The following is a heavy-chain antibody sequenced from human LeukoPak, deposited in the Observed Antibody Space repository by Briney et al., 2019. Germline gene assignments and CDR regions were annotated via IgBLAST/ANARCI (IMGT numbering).Heavy chain of an antibody. Sequence: GGSLRLSCAASGFTFDDYGMSWVRQAPGKGLEWISGINWNGDSTGYADSVKGRFTISRDNAKNSLYLQMNSLRAEDTAVYYCARDHPDGYYFDYWGQGTLVTVSS. CDR1: GFTFDDYG. J-gene: IGHJ4*02. D-gene: IGHD5-24*01. CDR3: ARDHPDGYYFDY. V-gene: IGHV3-20*04. CDR2: INWNGDST.